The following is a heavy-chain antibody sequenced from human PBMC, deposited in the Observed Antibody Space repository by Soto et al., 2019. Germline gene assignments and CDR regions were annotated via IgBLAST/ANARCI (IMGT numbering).Heavy chain of an antibody. CDR1: GYTLTELS. Sequence: QVQVVQSGAEVKKPGASVKVSCKVSGYTLTELSMHWVRQAPGKGLEWMGSFDPEDGETFYAQKFQGRVTMTEDTSTDTAYMELTSLTSEDTAVYYCGTDHDFWSGPFWGQGTLVTVSS. CDR2: FDPEDGET. D-gene: IGHD3-3*01. CDR3: GTDHDFWSGPF. J-gene: IGHJ4*02. V-gene: IGHV1-24*01.